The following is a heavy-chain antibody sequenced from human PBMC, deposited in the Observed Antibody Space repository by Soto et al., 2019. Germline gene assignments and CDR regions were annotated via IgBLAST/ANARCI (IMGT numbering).Heavy chain of an antibody. J-gene: IGHJ4*02. D-gene: IGHD2-15*01. CDR2: IDNGGGNT. CDR1: GFTVSSNY. Sequence: QPGGSLRLSCVASGFTVSSNYNTWVRQAPGKGLEWVSSIDNGGGNTHYADSVKGRFTISRDNSKNTLYLQMNSLRVEDTAVYYCAREAPSMVATFSFDSWAQGTLVTVSS. CDR3: AREAPSMVATFSFDS. V-gene: IGHV3-66*01.